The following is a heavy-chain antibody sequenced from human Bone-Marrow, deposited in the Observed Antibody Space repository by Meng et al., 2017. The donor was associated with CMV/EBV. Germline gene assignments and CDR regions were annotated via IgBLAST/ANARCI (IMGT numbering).Heavy chain of an antibody. CDR3: ARGGGDGYSRGGFDY. J-gene: IGHJ4*02. CDR1: GGSISIGGYY. V-gene: IGHV4-31*03. D-gene: IGHD5-24*01. CDR2: TYYSGNT. Sequence: SETLSLTCSVSGGSISIGGYYWSWIRQHPERGLEWIGYTYYSGNTYYHPSLESRATISVDTSKSHFCLKLTSMTAADTAGYYCARGGGDGYSRGGFDYWGQGTLVTVSS.